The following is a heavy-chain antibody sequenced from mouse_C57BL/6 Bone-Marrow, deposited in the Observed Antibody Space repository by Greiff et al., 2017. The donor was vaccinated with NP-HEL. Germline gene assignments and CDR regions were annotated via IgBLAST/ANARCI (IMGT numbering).Heavy chain of an antibody. CDR2: IRNKANGYTI. CDR3: ARAILQDYGDRPLLGMDF. CDR1: GFTFTDYY. V-gene: IGHV7-3*01. D-gene: IGHD2-4*01. J-gene: IGHJ4*01. Sequence: EVKLVESGGGLVQPGGSLSLSCAASGFTFTDYYMSWVRQPPGKALEWVGFIRNKANGYTIEYSASVKGRFTISRDNSQSILYLQMNALRAEERATLYCARAILQDYGDRPLLGMDFRGQGTSVTVSS.